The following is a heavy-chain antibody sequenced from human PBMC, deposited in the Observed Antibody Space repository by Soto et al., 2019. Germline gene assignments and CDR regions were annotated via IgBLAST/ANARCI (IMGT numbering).Heavy chain of an antibody. CDR1: GGSISRGAYY. J-gene: IGHJ5*02. V-gene: IGHV4-31*03. Sequence: PSETLSLTCTVSGGSISRGAYYWSWIRQLPGKGLEWIGYVYHTGNTDYNPSLKSRVSISVDTSKTQFSMDLRYVTAADTAVYYCAVGTTIEGPNWFDPWGQGTLVTVSS. CDR3: AVGTTIEGPNWFDP. CDR2: VYHTGNT. D-gene: IGHD1-1*01.